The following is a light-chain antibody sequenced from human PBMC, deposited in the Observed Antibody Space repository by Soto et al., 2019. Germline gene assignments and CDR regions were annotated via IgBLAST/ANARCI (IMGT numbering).Light chain of an antibody. CDR1: SSDVGSYGY. V-gene: IGLV2-8*01. CDR3: ASYAGNDIVL. Sequence: QSALTQPTSASGSPGQSVTISCTGTSSDVGSYGYVSWYQQHSGKAPKLMLYEVYKRPSGVPDRFSGSRSGNTASLTVSGLQSEDEANYYCASYAGNDIVLFGGGTKVTVL. J-gene: IGLJ2*01. CDR2: EVY.